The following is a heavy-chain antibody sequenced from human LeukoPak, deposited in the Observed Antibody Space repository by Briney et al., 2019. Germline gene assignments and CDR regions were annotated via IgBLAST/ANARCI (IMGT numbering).Heavy chain of an antibody. D-gene: IGHD4-17*01. J-gene: IGHJ4*02. CDR2: IYYSIT. CDR1: GGSISSGGYY. Sequence: SETLSLTCTVSGGSISSGGYYWSWIRQLPGKGLEWIGYIYYSITNYNPSLKSRLSISVDASKNQFSLKLTSVTAADTAVYYCALEGVGDYKINYWGQGTLVTVSS. CDR3: ALEGVGDYKINY. V-gene: IGHV4-31*03.